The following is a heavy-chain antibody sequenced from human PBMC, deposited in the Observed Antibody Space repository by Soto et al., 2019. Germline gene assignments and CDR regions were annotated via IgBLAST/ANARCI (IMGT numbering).Heavy chain of an antibody. J-gene: IGHJ4*02. CDR1: GFTFSSYS. CDR3: ARDLWDDYYDSNGY. CDR2: ISSSSSYI. V-gene: IGHV3-21*01. Sequence: EVQLVESGGGLVKPGGSLRLSCAASGFTFSSYSMNWVRQAPGKGLEWVSSISSSSSYIYYADSVKGRFTISRDNAKNSLYLQMNSLRAEDTAVYYCARDLWDDYYDSNGYWGQGTLVTVSS. D-gene: IGHD3-22*01.